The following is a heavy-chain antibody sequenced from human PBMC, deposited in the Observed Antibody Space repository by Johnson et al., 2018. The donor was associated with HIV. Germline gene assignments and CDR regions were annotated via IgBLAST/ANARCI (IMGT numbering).Heavy chain of an antibody. CDR1: GFTFSSYA. Sequence: EVQLVESGGGVVQPGRSLRLSCAASGFTFSSYAMHWVRQAPGKGLEWVASIKKDGSAKYYVDSVKGRLNISRDNDKNSVHLQMTSLRPEDTAVYFCAKRFPGGYGDYGAFDIWGQGTMVTVSS. D-gene: IGHD4-17*01. V-gene: IGHV3-7*01. J-gene: IGHJ3*02. CDR2: IKKDGSAK. CDR3: AKRFPGGYGDYGAFDI.